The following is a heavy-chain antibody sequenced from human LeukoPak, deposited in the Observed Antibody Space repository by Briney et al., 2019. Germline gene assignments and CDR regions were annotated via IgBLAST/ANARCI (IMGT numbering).Heavy chain of an antibody. Sequence: GGSLRLSCAASGFTFSSYSMNWVRQAPGKGLEWVSSISSSSYIYYADSVEGRFTISRDNAKNSLYLQMNSLRAEDTAVYYCARETDDAFDIWGQGTMVTVSS. CDR3: ARETDDAFDI. CDR2: ISSSSYI. V-gene: IGHV3-21*01. J-gene: IGHJ3*02. CDR1: GFTFSSYS.